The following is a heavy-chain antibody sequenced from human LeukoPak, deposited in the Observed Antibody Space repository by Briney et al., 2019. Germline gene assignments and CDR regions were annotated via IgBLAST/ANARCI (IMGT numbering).Heavy chain of an antibody. Sequence: PSETLSLTCGVSGYAIRSGFYWGWIRQPPGKGLEWIGSIYHSGSTCYNPSLKSRVTISVDTSENQFSLKVTSVTAADTAVYYCARAVGTTTTLFDYWGQGTLVTVSS. J-gene: IGHJ4*02. D-gene: IGHD1-26*01. V-gene: IGHV4-38-2*01. CDR2: IYHSGST. CDR3: ARAVGTTTTLFDY. CDR1: GYAIRSGFY.